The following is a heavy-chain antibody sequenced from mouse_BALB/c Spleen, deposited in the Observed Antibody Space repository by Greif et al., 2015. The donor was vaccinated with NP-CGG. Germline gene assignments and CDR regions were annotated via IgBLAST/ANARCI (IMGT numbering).Heavy chain of an antibody. V-gene: IGHV5-9-4*01. D-gene: IGHD2-4*01. CDR2: ISSGGSYT. J-gene: IGHJ2*01. CDR3: ARTYYDYDGGYFDY. Sequence: EVQLVESGGGLVKPGGSLKLSCAASGFTFSSYAMSWVRQSPEKRLEWVAEISSGGSYTYYPDTVTGRFTISRDNAKNTLYLEMSSLRSEDTAMYYCARTYYDYDGGYFDYWGQGTTLTVSS. CDR1: GFTFSSYA.